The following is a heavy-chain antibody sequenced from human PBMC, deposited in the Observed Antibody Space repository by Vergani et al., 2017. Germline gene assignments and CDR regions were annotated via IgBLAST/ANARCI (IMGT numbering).Heavy chain of an antibody. D-gene: IGHD6-6*01. CDR1: GGTFSSYA. J-gene: IGHJ3*02. V-gene: IGHV1-69*01. Sequence: QVQLVQSGAEVKKPGSSVKVSCKASGGTFSSYAISWVRQAPGQGLEWMGGIIPIFGTANYAQKFQGRVTSTADESTSTAYMELSSLRAEDTAVYYCAILPGGGTGIAARDAFDIWGQGTMVTVSS. CDR3: AILPGGGTGIAARDAFDI. CDR2: IIPIFGTA.